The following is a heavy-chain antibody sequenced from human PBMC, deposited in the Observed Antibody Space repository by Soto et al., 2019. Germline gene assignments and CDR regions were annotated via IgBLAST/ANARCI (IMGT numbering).Heavy chain of an antibody. J-gene: IGHJ4*02. CDR2: IYYSGST. CDR3: ARRYGSAIDH. CDR1: GGSISSYY. D-gene: IGHD1-26*01. V-gene: IGHV4-59*01. Sequence: SETLSLTCTVSGGSISSYYWSWIRQPPGKGLEWIGYIYYSGSTNYNPSLKSRVTISVDTSKNQFSLKLSSVTAADTAVYYCARRYGSAIDHWGQGTLVTVSS.